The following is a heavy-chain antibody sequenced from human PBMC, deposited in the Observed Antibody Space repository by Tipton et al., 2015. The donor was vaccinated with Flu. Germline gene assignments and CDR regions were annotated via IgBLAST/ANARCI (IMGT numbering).Heavy chain of an antibody. CDR2: ITGRGGRT. CDR3: AKVIPEIVSGLDY. V-gene: IGHV3-23*01. J-gene: IGHJ4*02. CDR1: GFKFIRYS. Sequence: SLRLSCAASGFKFIRYSMTWVRQPPGKGLEWDSTITGRGGRTYYADSVKGRFTVSRDYSENTLFLQMNSLRAEDTAVYYCAKVIPEIVSGLDYWGQGTLVTVSS. D-gene: IGHD5/OR15-5a*01.